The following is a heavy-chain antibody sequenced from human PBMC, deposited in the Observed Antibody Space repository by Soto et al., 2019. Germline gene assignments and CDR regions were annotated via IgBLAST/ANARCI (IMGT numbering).Heavy chain of an antibody. CDR1: GGAIGGYY. CDR2: VSYSGST. J-gene: IGHJ5*02. CDR3: ARHGGYDILTGYYLPGWFDP. V-gene: IGHV4-59*08. Sequence: PSETLSLTCSLSGGAIGGYYWSWIRQPPGKALEWIGYVSYSGSTDYHPSLKSRVTISVDTSKNQFSLKLSSVTAADTAVYYCARHGGYDILTGYYLPGWFDPWGQGTLVTVSS. D-gene: IGHD3-9*01.